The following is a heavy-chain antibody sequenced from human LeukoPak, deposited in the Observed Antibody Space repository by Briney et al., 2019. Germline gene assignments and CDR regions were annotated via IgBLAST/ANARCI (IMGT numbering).Heavy chain of an antibody. J-gene: IGHJ2*01. CDR2: IGTVGDT. Sequence: GGSLRLSCAASGFTFSNSDMHWARQAAGKGLEWVSAIGTVGDTYYPGSVKGRFTISRENAKNSLYLQMNSLRAGDTAVYYCAREMGDKYSSSWALDLWGRGTLVTVSS. D-gene: IGHD6-13*01. CDR1: GFTFSNSD. CDR3: AREMGDKYSSSWALDL. V-gene: IGHV3-13*01.